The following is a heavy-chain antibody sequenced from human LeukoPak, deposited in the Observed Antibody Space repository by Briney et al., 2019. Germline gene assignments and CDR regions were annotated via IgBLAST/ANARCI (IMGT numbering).Heavy chain of an antibody. V-gene: IGHV3-21*01. CDR2: ISSSSSYI. CDR3: ARDLTVGATVRYFDY. J-gene: IGHJ4*02. CDR1: GFTFSSYS. D-gene: IGHD1-26*01. Sequence: GGSLRLSCAASGFTFSSYSMNWVRQAPGKGLEWVSSISSSSSYIYYADSVKGRFTISRDNAKNSLYLQMNSLRAEDTAVYYCARDLTVGATVRYFDYWGQGTLATVSS.